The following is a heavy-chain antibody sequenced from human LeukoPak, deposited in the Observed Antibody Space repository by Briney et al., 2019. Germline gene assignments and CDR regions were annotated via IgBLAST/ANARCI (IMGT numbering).Heavy chain of an antibody. CDR1: GFTFSSYW. J-gene: IGHJ4*02. V-gene: IGHV3-74*01. CDR2: INSDGGTT. D-gene: IGHD1-26*01. Sequence: PGGSLRFSCAASGFTFSSYWMHWVRQAPGKGLVWVSRINSDGGTTTYADSVKGRFTISRDNAKSTLYLQMHSLRIEDTAVYYCAISRYSGTSLDYWGQGSLVTVPS. CDR3: AISRYSGTSLDY.